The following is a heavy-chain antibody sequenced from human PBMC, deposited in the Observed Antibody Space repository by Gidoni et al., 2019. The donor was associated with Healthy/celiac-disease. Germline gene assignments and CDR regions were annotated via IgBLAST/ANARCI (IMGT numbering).Heavy chain of an antibody. D-gene: IGHD2-15*01. V-gene: IGHV1-8*01. CDR3: ARAWGYCSGGSCYSYNWFDP. Sequence: QVQLVQSGAEVKKPGASVKVSCKASGYTFTSYDINWVRQATGQGLEWMGWMNPNSGNTGYAQKFQGRVTMTRNTSISTAYMELSSLRSEDTAVYYCARAWGYCSGGSCYSYNWFDPWGQGTLVTVSS. J-gene: IGHJ5*02. CDR1: GYTFTSYD. CDR2: MNPNSGNT.